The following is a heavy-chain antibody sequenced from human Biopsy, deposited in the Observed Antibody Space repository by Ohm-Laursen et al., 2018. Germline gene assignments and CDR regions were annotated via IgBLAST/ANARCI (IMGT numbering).Heavy chain of an antibody. CDR2: IYYSGST. D-gene: IGHD5-12*01. Sequence: GTLSLTCTVSGGSVSSGSYYWSWVRQPPGKGLEWIGYIYYSGSTNYNPSLKSRVTISVDTSRNQFSLKLSSVTAADTAVYYCAGRPWPNAFDIWGQGTMVTVSS. CDR1: GGSVSSGSYY. V-gene: IGHV4-61*01. CDR3: AGRPWPNAFDI. J-gene: IGHJ3*02.